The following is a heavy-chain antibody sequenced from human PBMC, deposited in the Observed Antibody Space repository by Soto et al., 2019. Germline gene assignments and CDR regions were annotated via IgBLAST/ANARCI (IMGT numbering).Heavy chain of an antibody. CDR1: GGSISSYY. J-gene: IGHJ3*02. CDR3: ARESLGWFGELLEGNAFDI. V-gene: IGHV4-59*01. Sequence: SETLSLTCTVSGGSISSYYWSWIRQPPGKGLEWIGYIYYSGSTNYNPSLKSRVTISVDTSKNQFSLKLSSVTAADTAVYYCARESLGWFGELLEGNAFDIWGQGTMVTVSS. D-gene: IGHD3-10*01. CDR2: IYYSGST.